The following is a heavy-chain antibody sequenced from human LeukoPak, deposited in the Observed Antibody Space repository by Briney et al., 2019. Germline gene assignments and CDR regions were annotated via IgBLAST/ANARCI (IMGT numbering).Heavy chain of an antibody. V-gene: IGHV3-30*03. CDR1: GFTFSSYG. CDR3: ARDSVPFCSSTSCYIVNWYFDL. D-gene: IGHD2-2*02. CDR2: ISYDGSNK. Sequence: GRSLRLSCAASGFTFSSYGMHWVRQAPGKGLEWVAVISYDGSNKYYADSVKGRFTISRDNSKNTLYVQMNSLRAEDTAVYYCARDSVPFCSSTSCYIVNWYFDLWGRGTLVTVSP. J-gene: IGHJ2*01.